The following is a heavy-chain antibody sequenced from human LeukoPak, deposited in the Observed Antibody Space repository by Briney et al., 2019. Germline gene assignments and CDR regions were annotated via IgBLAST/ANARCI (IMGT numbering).Heavy chain of an antibody. J-gene: IGHJ4*02. CDR2: INDKGDIT. V-gene: IGHV3-23*01. D-gene: IGHD2-21*02. CDR1: GFTFSTYS. CDR3: ARPSPFCGADCHRYFHY. Sequence: PGGSLRLSCAASGFTFSTYSMTWVRQAPGKGREWVSIINDKGDITFYADSVKGRFTISRDNSRNTLYLPMNSLGAEDTAVYYCARPSPFCGADCHRYFHYWGQGTLVTVSS.